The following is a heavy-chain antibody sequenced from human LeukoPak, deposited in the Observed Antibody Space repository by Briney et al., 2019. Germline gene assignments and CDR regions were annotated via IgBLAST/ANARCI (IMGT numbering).Heavy chain of an antibody. D-gene: IGHD2/OR15-2a*01. J-gene: IGHJ4*02. CDR2: ISGSGGST. CDR3: ARGYCRSTTSCYFDY. CDR1: EFTFRNYG. Sequence: GGSLRLSCAASEFTFRNYGMSWVRQAPGKGLEWVSGISGSGGSTYYADSVKGRFTISRDNSKNTLYLQMNSLRAEDTAVYYCARGYCRSTTSCYFDYWGQGTLVTVSS. V-gene: IGHV3-23*01.